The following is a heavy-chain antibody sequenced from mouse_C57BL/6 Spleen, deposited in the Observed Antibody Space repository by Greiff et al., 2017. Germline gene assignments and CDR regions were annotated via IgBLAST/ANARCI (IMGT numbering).Heavy chain of an antibody. D-gene: IGHD3-1*01. CDR1: GYTFTSYW. V-gene: IGHV1-69*01. Sequence: QVQLQQPGAELVMPGASVKLSCKASGYTFTSYWMHWVKQRPGQGLEWIGEIDPSDSYTNYNQKFKGKSTVTVDKSSSTAYMQLSSLTSEDSAVYYCARLGLSWFAYWGQGTLVTVSA. J-gene: IGHJ3*01. CDR3: ARLGLSWFAY. CDR2: IDPSDSYT.